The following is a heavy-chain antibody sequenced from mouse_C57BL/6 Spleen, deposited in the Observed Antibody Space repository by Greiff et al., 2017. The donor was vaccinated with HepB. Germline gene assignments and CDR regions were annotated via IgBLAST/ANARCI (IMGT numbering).Heavy chain of an antibody. CDR2: INPNNGGT. CDR1: GYTFTDYN. V-gene: IGHV1-22*01. Sequence: LMKPGASVKMSCKASGYTFTDYNMHWVKQSHGKSLEWIGYINPNNGGTSYNQKFKGKATLTVNKSSSTAYMELRSLTSEDSAVYYCARPAQATWFAYWGQGTLVTVSA. J-gene: IGHJ3*01. CDR3: ARPAQATWFAY. D-gene: IGHD3-2*02.